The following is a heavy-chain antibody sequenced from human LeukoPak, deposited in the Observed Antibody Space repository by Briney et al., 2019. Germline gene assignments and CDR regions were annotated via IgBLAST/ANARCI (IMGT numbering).Heavy chain of an antibody. CDR1: GFMFRGSP. J-gene: IGHJ4*02. CDR3: ARPSQYGSGTDYYFDS. Sequence: GGSLKLSCAASGFMFRGSPMHWVRQASGKGLEWAGHIRSKANNYATIYAASVKGRFTISRDDSKNTAYLQMNSLKTEDTAVYYCARPSQYGSGTDYYFDSWGQGTLVTVSS. D-gene: IGHD3-10*01. CDR2: IRSKANNYAT. V-gene: IGHV3-73*01.